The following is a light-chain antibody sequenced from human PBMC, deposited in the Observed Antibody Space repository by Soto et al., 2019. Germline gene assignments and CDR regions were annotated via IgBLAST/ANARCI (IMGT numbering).Light chain of an antibody. CDR3: PSYAGTTLFV. J-gene: IGLJ1*01. CDR1: SSDVGFYNF. CDR2: EVT. V-gene: IGLV2-8*01. Sequence: QSALTQPPSASASPGQALTISCTGTSSDVGFYNFLSWYQQRPGKAPKLVIYEVTKRPSQVPDRFSGSKSGSTASLTVSGLQADDEADYSCPSYAGTTLFVFGSGTKVTVL.